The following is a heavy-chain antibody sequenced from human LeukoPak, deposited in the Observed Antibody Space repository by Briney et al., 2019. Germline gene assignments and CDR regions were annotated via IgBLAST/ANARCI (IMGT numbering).Heavy chain of an antibody. V-gene: IGHV3-48*04. J-gene: IGHJ4*02. D-gene: IGHD5-18*01. Sequence: GGSLRLSCAASGFTFSSYSMNWVRQAAGKGLEWVSYISSSSSTIYYADSVKGRFTISRDNAKNSLYLQMNSLRAEDTAVYYCARDVSGYSYGSPFDYWGQGTLVTVSS. CDR2: ISSSSSTI. CDR3: ARDVSGYSYGSPFDY. CDR1: GFTFSSYS.